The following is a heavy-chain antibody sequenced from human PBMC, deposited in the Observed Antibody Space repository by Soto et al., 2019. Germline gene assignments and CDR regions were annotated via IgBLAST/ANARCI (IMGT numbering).Heavy chain of an antibody. Sequence: ASVKVSCKASGYTFTIYAMHWVRQAPGQRLEWMGWINAGNGNTKYSQKFQGRVTITRDTSASTAYMELSSLRSEDTAVYYCARDHSSSANLAFDYWGQGTLVTVSS. D-gene: IGHD6-6*01. V-gene: IGHV1-3*01. J-gene: IGHJ4*02. CDR3: ARDHSSSANLAFDY. CDR1: GYTFTIYA. CDR2: INAGNGNT.